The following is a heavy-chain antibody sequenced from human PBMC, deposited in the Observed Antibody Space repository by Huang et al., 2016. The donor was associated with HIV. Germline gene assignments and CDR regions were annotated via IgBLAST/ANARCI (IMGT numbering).Heavy chain of an antibody. CDR1: GGTFSSYA. CDR3: ARDLGGADY. Sequence: QVQLVQSGAEVKKPGSSVKVYCKASGGTFSSYAISWVRQAPGQGLEWMGRITPIVGTANYAQNFEGRVTITADESTSTAYMALSSLRSEDTAIYYCARDLGGADYWGQGTLVTVSS. J-gene: IGHJ4*02. V-gene: IGHV1-69*11. CDR2: ITPIVGTA. D-gene: IGHD1-26*01.